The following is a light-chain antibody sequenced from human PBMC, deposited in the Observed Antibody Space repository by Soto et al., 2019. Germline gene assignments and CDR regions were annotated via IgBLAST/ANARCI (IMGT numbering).Light chain of an antibody. CDR1: QSVGGH. Sequence: EIVLTQSPATLSLSPGERATLSCRASQSVGGHLAWYQQKPGQAPRLLIYDASDRATGIPARFSGSGSETDFTLTISSLEPDDFAVYYCQQRNNWPPSLTFGQGTRLEIK. J-gene: IGKJ5*01. CDR2: DAS. V-gene: IGKV3-11*01. CDR3: QQRNNWPPSLT.